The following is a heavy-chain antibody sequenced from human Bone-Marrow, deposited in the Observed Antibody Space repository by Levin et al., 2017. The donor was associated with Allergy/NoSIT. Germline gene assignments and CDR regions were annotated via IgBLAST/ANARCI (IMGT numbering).Heavy chain of an antibody. J-gene: IGHJ4*02. D-gene: IGHD3-10*01. CDR1: GFTFREYT. Sequence: GGSLRLSCEASGFTFREYTMRWVRQAPGKGLEWVSTINDNSRRTYYADSVKGRFTISRDNSKEILYLQMSSLRAEDTAVYYCANQDASGSAIVGSLDSWGQGTLVTVSS. V-gene: IGHV3-23*01. CDR3: ANQDASGSAIVGSLDS. CDR2: INDNSRRT.